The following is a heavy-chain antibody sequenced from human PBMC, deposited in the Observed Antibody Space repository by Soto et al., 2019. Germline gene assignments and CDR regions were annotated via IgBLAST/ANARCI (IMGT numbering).Heavy chain of an antibody. Sequence: GGSLRLSCAASGFTFNNYGMHWVRQAPGKGLEWVSIISYDGSNKYYADSVMGRFTISRDNSKNTLYLQMNSLRDEDTAVYYCAREAVSGRTGFDYWGQGTLVTVSS. CDR2: ISYDGSNK. J-gene: IGHJ4*02. CDR3: AREAVSGRTGFDY. V-gene: IGHV3-30*03. CDR1: GFTFNNYG. D-gene: IGHD6-19*01.